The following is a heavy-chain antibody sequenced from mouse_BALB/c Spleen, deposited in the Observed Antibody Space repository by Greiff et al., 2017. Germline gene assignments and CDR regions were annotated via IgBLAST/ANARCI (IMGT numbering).Heavy chain of an antibody. Sequence: VMLVESGPGLVQPSQSLSITCTVSGFSLTSYGVHWVRQSPGKGLEWLGVIWSGGSTDYNAAFISRLSISKDNSKSQVFFKMNSLQANDTAIYYCARNWDRYDGSWFAYWGQGTLVTVSA. CDR1: GFSLTSYG. D-gene: IGHD2-14*01. V-gene: IGHV2-2*02. CDR2: IWSGGST. CDR3: ARNWDRYDGSWFAY. J-gene: IGHJ3*01.